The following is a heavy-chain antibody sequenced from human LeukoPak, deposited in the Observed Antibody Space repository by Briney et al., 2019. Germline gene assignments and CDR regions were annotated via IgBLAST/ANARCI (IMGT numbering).Heavy chain of an antibody. CDR1: GFSFDDYA. CDR3: AKDRPSSSWYEVAFDY. D-gene: IGHD6-13*01. J-gene: IGHJ4*02. CDR2: ISWDSGSI. V-gene: IGHV3-9*01. Sequence: GGSLRLSCAACGFSFDDYAMPWVRQAPGKGLEWVSGISWDSGSIGYADSVEGRFTISRDNAKNSLYLQMNSLRAEDTALYYCAKDRPSSSWYEVAFDYWGQGTLVTVSS.